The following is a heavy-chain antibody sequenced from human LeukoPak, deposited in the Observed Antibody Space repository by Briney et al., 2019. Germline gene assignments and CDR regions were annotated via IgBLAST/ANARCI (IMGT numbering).Heavy chain of an antibody. CDR3: AKDTAYYYGSGSFYFDY. J-gene: IGHJ4*02. CDR1: GFTFSSYA. CDR2: ISGSGGST. V-gene: IGHV3-23*01. D-gene: IGHD3-10*01. Sequence: SGGSLRLSCAASGFTFSSYAMSWVRQAPGKGLKWVSAISGSGGSTYYADSVKGRFTISRDNSKNTLYLQMNSLRAEDTAVYYCAKDTAYYYGSGSFYFDYWGQGTLVTVSS.